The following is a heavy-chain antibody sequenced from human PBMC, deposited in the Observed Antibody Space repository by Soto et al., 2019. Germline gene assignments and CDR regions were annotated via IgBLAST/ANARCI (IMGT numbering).Heavy chain of an antibody. CDR2: ISGSGGST. CDR1: GFTFSSYA. J-gene: IGHJ6*03. V-gene: IGHV3-23*01. CDR3: AKRTYGDYRYYYYYMDV. D-gene: IGHD4-17*01. Sequence: GGSLRLSCAASGFTFSSYAMSWVRQAPGKGLEWVSAISGSGGSTYYADSVKGRFTISRDNSKNTLYLQMNSLRAEDTAVYYCAKRTYGDYRYYYYYMDVWGKGTTVTVSS.